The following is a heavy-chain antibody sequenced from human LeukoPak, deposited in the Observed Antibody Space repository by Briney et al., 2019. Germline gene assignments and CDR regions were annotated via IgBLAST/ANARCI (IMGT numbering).Heavy chain of an antibody. V-gene: IGHV1-69*13. CDR1: GGTFSSYA. Sequence: SVKVSCKASGGTFSSYAISWVRQAPGQGLEWMGGIIPIFGTANYAQKFQGRVTITADESTSTAYMELSSLRSGDTAVYYCARGRTCGTSCSYYYMDVWGKGTTVTVSS. CDR2: IIPIFGTA. J-gene: IGHJ6*03. CDR3: ARGRTCGTSCSYYYMDV. D-gene: IGHD2-2*01.